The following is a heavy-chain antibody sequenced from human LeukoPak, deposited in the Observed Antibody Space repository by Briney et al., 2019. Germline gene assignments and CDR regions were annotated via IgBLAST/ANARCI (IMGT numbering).Heavy chain of an antibody. D-gene: IGHD3-22*01. CDR3: TRERHYDSSGYLDY. Sequence: GGSPRLSCTASGFTFGDYAMSWFRQAPGKGLEWVGFIRSKAYGGTTEYAASVKGRFTMSRDDSKSIAYLQMNSLKTEDTAVYYCTRERHYDSSGYLDYWGQGTLVTVSS. V-gene: IGHV3-49*03. J-gene: IGHJ4*02. CDR1: GFTFGDYA. CDR2: IRSKAYGGTT.